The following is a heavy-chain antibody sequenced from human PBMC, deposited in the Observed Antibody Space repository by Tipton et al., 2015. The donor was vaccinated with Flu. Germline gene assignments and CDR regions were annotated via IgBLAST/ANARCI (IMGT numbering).Heavy chain of an antibody. CDR1: GFIFSNYG. J-gene: IGHJ4*02. CDR3: ARDKNEFYAFEN. CDR2: ISQDVSYK. V-gene: IGHV3-30*03. D-gene: IGHD2/OR15-2a*01. Sequence: RSLRLSCAASGFIFSNYGMHWVRQAPGKGLEWVTSISQDVSYKYYADSVKGRFTISRDNSKNTLSLQMNSLRAEDTAVYYCARDKNEFYAFENWAQGTLVTVSS.